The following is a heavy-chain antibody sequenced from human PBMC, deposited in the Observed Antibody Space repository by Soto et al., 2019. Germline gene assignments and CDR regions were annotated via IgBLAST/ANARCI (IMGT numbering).Heavy chain of an antibody. V-gene: IGHV5-51*01. CDR1: GYSFTSYW. CDR2: IYPGDSDT. D-gene: IGHD3-10*01. CDR3: ATDPPGDYALGY. J-gene: IGHJ4*02. Sequence: PGESLKISCKGSGYSFTSYWIGWVRQMPGKGLEWMGIIYPGDSDTRYSPSFQGQVTISRDNSKNTLFLQMDSLRAEDTAVYYCATDPPGDYALGYWGQGTLVTVSS.